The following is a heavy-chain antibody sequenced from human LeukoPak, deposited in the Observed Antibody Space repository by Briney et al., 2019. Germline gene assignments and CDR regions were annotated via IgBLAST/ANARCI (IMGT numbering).Heavy chain of an antibody. Sequence: GASVKVSCKASGYTFTGYYIHWARQAPGQGLEWMGWINPNSGGTTYAQNFQGRVTMTTDTSITTAYMDLTSLRPDDTAVYYRARPVRYSWIFDAFDIWGQGTMVTVSS. CDR2: INPNSGGT. V-gene: IGHV1-2*02. J-gene: IGHJ3*02. CDR1: GYTFTGYY. D-gene: IGHD2-15*01. CDR3: ARPVRYSWIFDAFDI.